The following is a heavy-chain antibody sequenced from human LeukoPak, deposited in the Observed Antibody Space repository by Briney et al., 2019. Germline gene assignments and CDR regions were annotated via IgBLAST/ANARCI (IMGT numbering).Heavy chain of an antibody. CDR2: ISGSGVNT. D-gene: IGHD3-22*01. CDR1: GFTLSSYA. CDR3: AKDFHFDSSVHRLDY. V-gene: IGHV3-23*01. J-gene: IGHJ4*02. Sequence: GGSLTLSCAVSGFTLSSYAMSWVRQARGKGLEWVSDISGSGVNTYYADSEKGRFIITRENAKNPMYLQMKSLRAEDGAVYYCAKDFHFDSSVHRLDYWGQGTQVTVSS.